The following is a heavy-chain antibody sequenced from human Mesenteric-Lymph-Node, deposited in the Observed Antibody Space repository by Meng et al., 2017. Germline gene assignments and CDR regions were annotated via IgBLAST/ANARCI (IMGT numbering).Heavy chain of an antibody. V-gene: IGHV4-4*07. D-gene: IGHD1-26*01. J-gene: IGHJ6*02. CDR3: ARGSYTLGV. Sequence: GSLRLSCAVSGGSLSSFYWSWIRQPAGKGLEWIGRVYTDGGTNYNPSLKSRVTMSVDTSENQFSLKLRSVTAADTAVYYCARGSYTLGVWGQGTTVTVSS. CDR2: VYTDGGT. CDR1: GGSLSSFY.